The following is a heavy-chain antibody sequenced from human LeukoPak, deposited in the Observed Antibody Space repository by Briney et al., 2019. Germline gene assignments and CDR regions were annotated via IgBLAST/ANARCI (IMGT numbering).Heavy chain of an antibody. CDR3: ARDGDYYDSSGYYGNWFDP. CDR1: GGSISSGSYY. J-gene: IGHJ5*02. Sequence: PSETLSLTCTVSGGSISSGSYYWSWIRQPAGKGLEWIGRIYTSGSTNYNPSLKSRVTISVDTSKNQFSLKLSSVTAADTAVYYCARDGDYYDSSGYYGNWFDPWGQGTLVTVSS. D-gene: IGHD3-22*01. V-gene: IGHV4-61*02. CDR2: IYTSGST.